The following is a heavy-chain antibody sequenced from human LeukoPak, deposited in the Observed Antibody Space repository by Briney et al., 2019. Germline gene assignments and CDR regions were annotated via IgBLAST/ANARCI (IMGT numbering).Heavy chain of an antibody. CDR3: ASYYGRNYYYYYGMDV. D-gene: IGHD3-10*01. CDR2: ISSSSSYI. CDR1: GFTFSSYS. V-gene: IGHV3-21*04. Sequence: GGSLRLSCAASGFTFSSYSMNWVRQAPGKGLEWVSSISSSSSYIYYADSVKGRFTISRDNAKNTLYLQMNSLRAEDTAVYYCASYYGRNYYYYYGMDVWGQGTTVTVSS. J-gene: IGHJ6*02.